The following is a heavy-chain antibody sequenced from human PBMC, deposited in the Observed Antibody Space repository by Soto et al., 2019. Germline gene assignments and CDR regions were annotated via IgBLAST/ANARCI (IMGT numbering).Heavy chain of an antibody. CDR1: GFTFSSYG. J-gene: IGHJ6*02. V-gene: IGHV3-33*01. CDR3: ARDSDSSGNYYYGMDV. CDR2: IWYDGSNK. D-gene: IGHD3-22*01. Sequence: GGSLRLSCAASGFTFSSYGMHWVRQAPGKGLEWVAVIWYDGSNKYYADSVKGRFNISRDNSKNTLYLQMNSRMAEDTAVYYCARDSDSSGNYYYGMDVWGQGTTVTVSS.